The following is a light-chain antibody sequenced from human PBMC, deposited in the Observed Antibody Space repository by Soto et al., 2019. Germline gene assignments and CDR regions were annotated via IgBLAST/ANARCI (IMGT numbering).Light chain of an antibody. CDR3: QHYETFPGK. V-gene: IGKV1-5*01. Sequence: DIQMTQSPSTLSAFVGDTVTVTCRASQSVSGWLAWYQQKPGEAPKLLIYDASALPRGVPSRFSGSAYRTKRSPTIPSPRTHDFATNYCQHYETFPGKCGTGTKV. CDR1: QSVSGW. J-gene: IGKJ1*01. CDR2: DAS.